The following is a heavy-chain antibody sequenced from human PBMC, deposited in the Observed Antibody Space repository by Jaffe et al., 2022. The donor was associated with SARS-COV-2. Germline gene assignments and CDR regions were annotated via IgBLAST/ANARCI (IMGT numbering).Heavy chain of an antibody. Sequence: QVQLVESGGGVVQPGRSLRLSCAASGFTFSSYAMHWVRQAPGKGLEWVAVISYDGSNKYYADSVKGRFTISRDNSKNTLYLQMNSLRAEDTAVYYCARDSLDALEGAFDIWGQGTMVTVSS. V-gene: IGHV3-30-3*01. CDR3: ARDSLDALEGAFDI. CDR1: GFTFSSYA. J-gene: IGHJ3*02. CDR2: ISYDGSNK. D-gene: IGHD1-1*01.